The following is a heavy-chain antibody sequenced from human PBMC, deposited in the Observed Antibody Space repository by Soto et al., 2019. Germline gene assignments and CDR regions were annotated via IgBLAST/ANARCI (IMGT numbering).Heavy chain of an antibody. V-gene: IGHV1-58*01. Sequence: AASVKVSCKASGFTFTSSAVQWVRQARGQRLEWIGWIVVGSGSTDYAQKFQERVTLTRDMSTSTAYMELSSLRSEETAVYYCAADKGYSYGYGSYWGQGTLVTVS. CDR3: AADKGYSYGYGSY. CDR2: IVVGSGST. D-gene: IGHD5-18*01. J-gene: IGHJ4*02. CDR1: GFTFTSSA.